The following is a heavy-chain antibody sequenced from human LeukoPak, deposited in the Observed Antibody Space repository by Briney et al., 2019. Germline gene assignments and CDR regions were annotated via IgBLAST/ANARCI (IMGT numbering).Heavy chain of an antibody. D-gene: IGHD3-9*01. V-gene: IGHV4-31*03. CDR1: GGSISSGGYY. CDR3: ARDPDILTGPGASQH. Sequence: SETLSLTCTVSGGSISSGGYYWSWIRQHPGKGLEWIGYIYYSGSTYYNPSLKSRVTISVDTSKNQFSLKLSSVTAADTAVYYCARDPDILTGPGASQHWGQGTLVTVSS. CDR2: IYYSGST. J-gene: IGHJ1*01.